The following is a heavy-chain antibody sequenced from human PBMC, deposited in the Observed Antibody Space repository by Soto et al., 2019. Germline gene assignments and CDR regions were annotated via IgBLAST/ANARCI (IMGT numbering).Heavy chain of an antibody. V-gene: IGHV4-59*01. J-gene: IGHJ4*02. CDR1: GGSISTYY. Sequence: LSLTCSVSGGSISTYYWNWIRQPPGKELEWIGYIHFSGSTNYNPSLESRVTISVDTSKNQFSLKVRSVTAADTAVYYCARRGTAQHFDYWGQGTLVTVSS. D-gene: IGHD2-2*01. CDR3: ARRGTAQHFDY. CDR2: IHFSGST.